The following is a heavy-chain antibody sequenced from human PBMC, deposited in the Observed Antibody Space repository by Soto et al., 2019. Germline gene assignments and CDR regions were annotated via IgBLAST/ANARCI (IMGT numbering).Heavy chain of an antibody. D-gene: IGHD3-10*01. J-gene: IGHJ4*02. CDR1: GGSFSGYY. CDR3: ARYSSSGTVNPNLDY. V-gene: IGHV4-34*01. CDR2: INHSGST. Sequence: SETLSLTCAVYGGSFSGYYWSWIRQPPGKGLEWIGEINHSGSTNYNPSLKSRVTISVDTSKNQFSLKLSSVTAADTAVYYCARYSSSGTVNPNLDYWGQGTLVTVSS.